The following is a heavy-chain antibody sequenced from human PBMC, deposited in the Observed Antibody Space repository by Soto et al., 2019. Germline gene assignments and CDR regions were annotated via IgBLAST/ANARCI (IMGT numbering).Heavy chain of an antibody. D-gene: IGHD6-13*01. Sequence: EVQLLESGGGLVQPGGSLRLSCAASGFTFSSYAMSWVRQAPGKGLEWVSVISGSGDSTYYADSVRGRFTISRDYSKKTLYLQLNGRGAEDTAVYYCAKDRDGAAAGPTKFYGMDVWGQGSTVTVSS. CDR3: AKDRDGAAAGPTKFYGMDV. CDR1: GFTFSSYA. J-gene: IGHJ6*02. CDR2: ISGSGDST. V-gene: IGHV3-23*01.